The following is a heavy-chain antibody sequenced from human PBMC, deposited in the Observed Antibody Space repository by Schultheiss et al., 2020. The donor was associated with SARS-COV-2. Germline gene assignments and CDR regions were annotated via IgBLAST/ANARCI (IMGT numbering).Heavy chain of an antibody. D-gene: IGHD3-10*01. CDR2: FRPISGAT. Sequence: ASVKVSCKASGYSFTTYGISWVRQAPGQGLEWMGWFRPISGATYLARKFEARVTMTGDTSINTAYMELSSLVSDDTAVYYCARDRAPGADWFDPWGQGTLVTVSS. V-gene: IGHV1-2*07. CDR3: ARDRAPGADWFDP. J-gene: IGHJ5*02. CDR1: GYSFTTYG.